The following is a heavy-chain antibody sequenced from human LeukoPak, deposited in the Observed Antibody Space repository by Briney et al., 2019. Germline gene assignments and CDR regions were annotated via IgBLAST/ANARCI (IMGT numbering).Heavy chain of an antibody. V-gene: IGHV3-30-3*01. D-gene: IGHD2-21*01. CDR3: ARQGDQLWWFFAC. CDR1: GFTFSSYA. J-gene: IGHJ4*02. Sequence: GGSLRLSCAASGFTFSSYAMHWVRQAPGKGLEWVAVISYDGSNKFYAGSVMGRFTISRDNSKNTLYLQMNSLRPEDTAVYYCARQGDQLWWFFACWGQGTLLTVSS. CDR2: ISYDGSNK.